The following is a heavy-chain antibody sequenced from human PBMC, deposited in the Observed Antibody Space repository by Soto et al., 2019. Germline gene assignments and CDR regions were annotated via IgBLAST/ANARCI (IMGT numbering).Heavy chain of an antibody. CDR1: GGSVSSESHH. CDR3: ARDQYDCLSGSYYYTMGV. V-gene: IGHV4-61*01. J-gene: IGHJ6*02. D-gene: IGHD3-3*01. CDR2: IYYTGST. Sequence: SETLSLTCTVSGGSVSSESHHWSCIRQTPGKGLEWIGYIYYTGSTNYNPSLKGRVTMSVDTSRDQVSLRLRSVTRADTAVYYCARDQYDCLSGSYYYTMGVWGQGTKVTVSS.